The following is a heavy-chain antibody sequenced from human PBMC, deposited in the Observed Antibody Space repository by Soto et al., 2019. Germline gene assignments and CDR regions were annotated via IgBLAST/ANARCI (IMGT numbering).Heavy chain of an antibody. D-gene: IGHD6-6*01. CDR1: VLNSTYKA. J-gene: IGHJ4*02. CDR2: VSGNGENT. V-gene: IGHV3-23*01. CDR3: ARLPGGTAPRPAY. Sequence: PWGPLPVSSTSSVLNSTYKAMSRVGQAPGKGLQWVSTVSGNGENTYYAESVRGRFTISRDTSKNTLYLQMNSLRVEDTAVYYCARLPGGTAPRPAYWGQGTPVTSPQ.